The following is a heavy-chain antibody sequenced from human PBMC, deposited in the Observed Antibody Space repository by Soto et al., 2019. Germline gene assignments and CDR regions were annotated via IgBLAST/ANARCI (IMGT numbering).Heavy chain of an antibody. J-gene: IGHJ6*02. Sequence: EVQLVESGGGLVKPGGCLRLSCAASGFTFSSYSMNWLRQAPGKGLEWVSSISSRSSDIYYADSVKGRLTISRNNAKYSLYLQMNSLRAEDTAVYYCARVLRWSSHNNYYYGMDVWGQGTTVTVSS. CDR1: GFTFSSYS. CDR3: ARVLRWSSHNNYYYGMDV. V-gene: IGHV3-21*01. D-gene: IGHD3-10*01. CDR2: ISSRSSDI.